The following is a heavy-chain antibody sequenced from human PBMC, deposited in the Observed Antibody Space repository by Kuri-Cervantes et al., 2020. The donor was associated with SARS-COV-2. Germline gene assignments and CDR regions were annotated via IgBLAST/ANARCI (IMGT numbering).Heavy chain of an antibody. CDR3: ARVVFYCGADCYHYYSYAKDV. CDR1: GGSISSSSYY. J-gene: IGHJ6*01. CDR2: IYYSGST. V-gene: IGHV4-39*07. D-gene: IGHD2-21*02. Sequence: GSLRLSCTVSGGSISSSSYYWGWIRQPPGKGLEWIGSIYYSGSTYYNPSLKSRVTISVDTSKNQFSLKLSSVTAADTAVYYCARVVFYCGADCYHYYSYAKDVCGQAITTVSS.